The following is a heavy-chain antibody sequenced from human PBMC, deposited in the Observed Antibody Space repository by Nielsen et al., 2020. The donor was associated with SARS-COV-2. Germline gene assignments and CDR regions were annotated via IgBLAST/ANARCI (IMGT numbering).Heavy chain of an antibody. D-gene: IGHD3-9*01. CDR3: AKAIDEYYDILTGYSRYWYFDL. Sequence: GGSLRLSCAASGFTFNNYAMNWVRQAPGKGLEWVSGITGSGGSTYYADSVKGRFTISRDNSNHTLYLQMNSLRVEDTAVYYCAKAIDEYYDILTGYSRYWYFDLWGRGTLVTVSS. J-gene: IGHJ2*01. CDR1: GFTFNNYA. CDR2: ITGSGGST. V-gene: IGHV3-23*01.